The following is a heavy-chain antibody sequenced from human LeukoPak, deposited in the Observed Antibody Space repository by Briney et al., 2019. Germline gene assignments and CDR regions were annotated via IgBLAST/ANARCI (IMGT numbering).Heavy chain of an antibody. CDR1: GGSFSGYY. V-gene: IGHV4-34*01. CDR2: INHSGST. CDR3: ARQTGSGLFILP. Sequence: SETLSPTCAVYGGSFSGYYWSWIRQPPGKGLEWIGEINHSGSTNYNPSLKSRVTISVDTSKNRFSLKLTSVTAADTAVYYCARQTGSGLFILPGGQGTLVTVSS. D-gene: IGHD3/OR15-3a*01. J-gene: IGHJ4*02.